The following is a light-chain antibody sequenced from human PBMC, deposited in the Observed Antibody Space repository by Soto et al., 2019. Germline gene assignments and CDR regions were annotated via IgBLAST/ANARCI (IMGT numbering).Light chain of an antibody. J-gene: IGKJ3*01. Sequence: EIVLTQSPGTLSLSPGERATLSCRASQSVSSSYLAWYQQKPGQAPRRLIYGASSRATGIPDRFSGSGSGTDFTLTISRLEPEDFAVYYCQQYGSSLFTFGPRTKVDIK. CDR3: QQYGSSLFT. V-gene: IGKV3-20*01. CDR2: GAS. CDR1: QSVSSSY.